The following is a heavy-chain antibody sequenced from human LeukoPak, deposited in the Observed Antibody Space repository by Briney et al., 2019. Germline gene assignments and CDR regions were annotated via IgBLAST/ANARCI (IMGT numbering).Heavy chain of an antibody. CDR1: GFTFSSYG. V-gene: IGHV3-48*04. CDR3: ARCQEGFGELSYFHY. D-gene: IGHD3-10*01. J-gene: IGHJ4*02. Sequence: PGGSLRLSCAASGFTFSSYGMHWVRQAPGKGLEWVSFIRSDGSTKYYADSVKGRFTISRDNAKNSLYLQMNSLRAEDTAVYYCARCQEGFGELSYFHYWGQGTLVTVSS. CDR2: IRSDGSTK.